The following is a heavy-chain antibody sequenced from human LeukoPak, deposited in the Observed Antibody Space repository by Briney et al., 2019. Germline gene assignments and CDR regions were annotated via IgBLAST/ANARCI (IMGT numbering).Heavy chain of an antibody. D-gene: IGHD1-7*01. Sequence: GGSLRLSCVVSGFTFSSYAMNWVRQAPGKGLEWVSYISSSGDTTYHADSVRGRFTISRDNSKNTLHLQMNSLRAEDTAVYYCARDDNWNYVYSYWGQGTLVTVSS. CDR1: GFTFSSYA. J-gene: IGHJ4*02. V-gene: IGHV3-23*01. CDR3: ARDDNWNYVYSY. CDR2: ISSSGDTT.